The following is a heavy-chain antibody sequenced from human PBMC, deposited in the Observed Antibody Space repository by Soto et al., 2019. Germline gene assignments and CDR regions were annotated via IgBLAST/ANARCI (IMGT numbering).Heavy chain of an antibody. Sequence: QVQLVESGGGVVQPGRSLRLSCAASGFTFSSYGMHWVRQAPGKGLEWVAVIWYDGSNKYYADSVKGRFTISRDNSKNTLYLQMSSLRADDTAVYYGARVSAAGTDPFDIWGQGTMVTVSS. D-gene: IGHD6-13*01. CDR2: IWYDGSNK. CDR1: GFTFSSYG. CDR3: ARVSAAGTDPFDI. V-gene: IGHV3-33*01. J-gene: IGHJ3*02.